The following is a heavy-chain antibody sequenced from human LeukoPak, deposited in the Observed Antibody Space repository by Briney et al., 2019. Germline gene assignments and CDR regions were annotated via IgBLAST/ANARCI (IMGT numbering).Heavy chain of an antibody. J-gene: IGHJ6*02. CDR1: GYTLTELS. D-gene: IGHD6-13*01. CDR2: FGPEDGET. Sequence: ASVKVSCKVSGYTLTELSMHWVRQAPGKGLEWMGGFGPEDGETIYAQKFQGRVTMTEDTSTDTAYMELSSLRSEDTAVYYCATALRIAAALDYGMDVWGQGTTVTVSS. CDR3: ATALRIAAALDYGMDV. V-gene: IGHV1-24*01.